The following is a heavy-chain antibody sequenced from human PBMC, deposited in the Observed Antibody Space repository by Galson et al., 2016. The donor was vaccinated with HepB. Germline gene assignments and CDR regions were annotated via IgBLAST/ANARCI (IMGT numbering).Heavy chain of an antibody. V-gene: IGHV1-69*04. CDR2: IIPLLGIT. CDR1: GGSFDYFV. D-gene: IGHD1-1*01. Sequence: SVKVSCKAVGGSFDYFVINWVRQTPGQGLEWMGRIIPLLGITNYAEKIKDRVTIIADKSTSTASMVLSGLSSDDTAVYFCAGRHSTTWKDGLDVWGRGTTVAVSS. J-gene: IGHJ6*04. CDR3: AGRHSTTWKDGLDV.